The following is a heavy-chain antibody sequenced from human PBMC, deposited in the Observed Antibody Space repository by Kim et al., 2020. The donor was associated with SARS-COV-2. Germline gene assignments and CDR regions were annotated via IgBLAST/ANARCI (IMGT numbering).Heavy chain of an antibody. Sequence: GVSLRLSCTASGFTFGDYSMSWFRQAPGKGLEWVGFIRSKAYGGTTEYAASVKGRFTLSRADSKRIAYLQMNSLKTEDTAVYYCTRDTGSGWYGWVYYYAMDVWGQGTTVTVSS. J-gene: IGHJ6*02. CDR2: IRSKAYGGTT. D-gene: IGHD6-19*01. V-gene: IGHV3-49*03. CDR1: GFTFGDYS. CDR3: TRDTGSGWYGWVYYYAMDV.